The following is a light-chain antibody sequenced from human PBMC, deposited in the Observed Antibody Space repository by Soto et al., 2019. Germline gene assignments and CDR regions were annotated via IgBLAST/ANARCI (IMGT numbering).Light chain of an antibody. Sequence: QSALTQPASVSGSPGQSITISCAGTTSDVAYYDLVSWYQQQPGRAPKLLIYEVDKRPSGISVRFSGSKSGATASLTISGLLPEDEAVYFCCTYAGHVPKFGGGTKGTVL. CDR2: EVD. CDR1: TSDVAYYDL. J-gene: IGLJ2*01. CDR3: CTYAGHVPK. V-gene: IGLV2-23*02.